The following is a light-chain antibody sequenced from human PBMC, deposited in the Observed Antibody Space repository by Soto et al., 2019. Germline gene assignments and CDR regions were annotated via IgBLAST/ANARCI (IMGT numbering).Light chain of an antibody. CDR2: KAS. V-gene: IGKV1-5*03. Sequence: DIQMTQSPSTLSASVGDRVTITCRASQSISSWLAWYQQKPGKAPKLLIYKASSLVSGVPSRFSGGGSGTEFTLTSSRLQPDDFATYYYQQYNSYSPYTFGQGTKLEIK. CDR3: QQYNSYSPYT. CDR1: QSISSW. J-gene: IGKJ2*01.